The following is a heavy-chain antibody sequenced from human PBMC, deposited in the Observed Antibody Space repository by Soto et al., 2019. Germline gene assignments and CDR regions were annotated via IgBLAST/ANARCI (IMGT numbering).Heavy chain of an antibody. V-gene: IGHV4-34*01. CDR3: ARKWDGDFDY. Sequence: SETLSLTCAVYGGSFSGYYWSWIRQPPGKGLEWIGEINHSGSTNYNPSLKSRVTTSVDTSKNQFSLKLSSVTAADTAVYYCARKWDGDFDYWGQGTLVTVSS. CDR1: GGSFSGYY. CDR2: INHSGST. J-gene: IGHJ4*02. D-gene: IGHD4-17*01.